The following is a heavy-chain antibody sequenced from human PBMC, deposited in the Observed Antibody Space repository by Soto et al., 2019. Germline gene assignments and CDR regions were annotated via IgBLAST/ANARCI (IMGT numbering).Heavy chain of an antibody. CDR3: TRRYNWNDYYFDP. J-gene: IGHJ5*02. CDR2: SYYSGTS. Sequence: NPSETLSLTCTVSGGSIRVQSYYWTWIRQTPGKGLEWVGSSYYSGTSYFNPVLKGRVTISVDTSTNQFSLRLTSVTAADTAVYYCTRRYNWNDYYFDPCGQGTLVTVSS. V-gene: IGHV4-39*01. CDR1: GGSIRVQSYY. D-gene: IGHD1-20*01.